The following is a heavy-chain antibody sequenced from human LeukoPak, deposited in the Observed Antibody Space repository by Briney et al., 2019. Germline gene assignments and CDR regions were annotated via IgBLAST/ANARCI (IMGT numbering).Heavy chain of an antibody. Sequence: GRSLRLSCAASGFTFSSYAMHWVRQAPGKGLEWVAVISYDGSNKYYADSVKGRFTISRDNSKNTLYLQMNSLRAEDTAVYYCARENYGDYLYYFDYWGQGTLVTVSS. CDR3: ARENYGDYLYYFDY. CDR1: GFTFSSYA. CDR2: ISYDGSNK. V-gene: IGHV3-30-3*01. J-gene: IGHJ4*02. D-gene: IGHD4-17*01.